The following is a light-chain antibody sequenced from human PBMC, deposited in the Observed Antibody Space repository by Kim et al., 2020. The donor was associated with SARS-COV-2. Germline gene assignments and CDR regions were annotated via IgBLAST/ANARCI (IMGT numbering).Light chain of an antibody. CDR2: DVT. J-gene: IGLJ1*01. V-gene: IGLV2-14*03. CDR1: NSDIGTYNY. Sequence: QSALTQPASVSGSPGQSITISCTGTNSDIGTYNYVSWYQQHPGKAPKLIICDVTNRPSGVSTRFSGSKSGNTASLTISGLQAEDEADYYCFSYTSSTTLDVFGTGTKVTVL. CDR3: FSYTSSTTLDV.